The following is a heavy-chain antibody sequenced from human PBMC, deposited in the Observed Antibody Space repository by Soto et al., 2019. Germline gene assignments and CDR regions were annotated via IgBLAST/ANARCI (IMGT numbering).Heavy chain of an antibody. V-gene: IGHV1-8*01. J-gene: IGHJ4*02. CDR1: GYTFTSHD. D-gene: IGHD6-13*01. Sequence: ASVKVSCEACGYTFTSHDINWVRQATGQGLEWMGWMNPNSGNTGYAQKFQGRVTITRDTSASTAYMELSSLRSEDTAVYYCARAPGGPGIAEYWGQGTLVTVSS. CDR3: ARAPGGPGIAEY. CDR2: MNPNSGNT.